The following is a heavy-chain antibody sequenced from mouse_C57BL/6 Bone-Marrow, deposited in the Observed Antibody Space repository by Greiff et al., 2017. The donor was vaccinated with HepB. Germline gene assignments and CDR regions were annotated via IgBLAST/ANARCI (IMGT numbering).Heavy chain of an antibody. D-gene: IGHD3-2*02. CDR1: GFTFSNYW. V-gene: IGHV6-3*01. CDR3: TGAQATYAMDY. Sequence: EVKVEESGGGLVQPGGSMKLSCVASGFTFSNYWMNWVRQSPEKGLEWVAQIRLKSDNYATHYAESVKGRFTISRDDSKSSVYLQMNNLRAEDTGIYYCTGAQATYAMDYWGQGTSVTVSS. CDR2: IRLKSDNYAT. J-gene: IGHJ4*01.